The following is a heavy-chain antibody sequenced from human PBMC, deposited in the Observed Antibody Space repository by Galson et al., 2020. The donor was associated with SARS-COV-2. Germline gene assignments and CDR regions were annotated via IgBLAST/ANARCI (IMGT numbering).Heavy chain of an antibody. CDR1: GLTFKSYA. Sequence: LKISCAASGLTFKSYAMHWVRQAPGQGLEWVEVLSYDGSNKYYADSVKGRFTISRDNSKNTLYLQINSLRAEDTAVYYCARDNPLPSFYGMDVWGQGTTVTVSS. CDR3: ARDNPLPSFYGMDV. D-gene: IGHD3-16*02. J-gene: IGHJ6*02. CDR2: LSYDGSNK. V-gene: IGHV3-30*04.